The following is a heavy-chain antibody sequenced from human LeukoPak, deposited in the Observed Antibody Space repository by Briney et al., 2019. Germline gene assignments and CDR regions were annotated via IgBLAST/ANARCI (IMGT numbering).Heavy chain of an antibody. CDR3: AREEGYCSGGSCYSWFDP. CDR2: ISAYNGNT. V-gene: IGHV1-18*01. J-gene: IGHJ5*02. Sequence: ASVKVSCKASGYTFTSYGISWVRQAPGQGLEWMGWISAYNGNTNYAQKLQGRVTMTTDTSTSTAYMELRSLRSDDTAVYYCAREEGYCSGGSCYSWFDPWDQGTLVTVSS. CDR1: GYTFTSYG. D-gene: IGHD2-15*01.